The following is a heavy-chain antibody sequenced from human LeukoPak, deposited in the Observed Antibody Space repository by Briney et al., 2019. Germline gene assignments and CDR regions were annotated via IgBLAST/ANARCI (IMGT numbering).Heavy chain of an antibody. J-gene: IGHJ4*02. CDR1: GFTFSSYA. Sequence: PGGSLRLSCAASGFTFSSYAMHWVRQAPGKGLEWVAVISFDGSNKYYADSVKGRFTISRDNSKNTLYLQMNSLRAEDTAVYYCARGQHLWFEEEGYFDYWGQGTLVTVSS. D-gene: IGHD3-10*01. CDR3: ARGQHLWFEEEGYFDY. V-gene: IGHV3-30-3*01. CDR2: ISFDGSNK.